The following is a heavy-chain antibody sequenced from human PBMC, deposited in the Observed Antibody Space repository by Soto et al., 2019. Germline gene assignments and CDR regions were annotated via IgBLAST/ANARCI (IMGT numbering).Heavy chain of an antibody. CDR3: AKLRSSSWTQYAFDI. J-gene: IGHJ3*02. CDR1: GFTFSSYG. V-gene: IGHV3-30*18. D-gene: IGHD6-13*01. CDR2: ISYDGSNK. Sequence: QPGGSLRLSCAASGFTFSSYGMHWVRQAPGKGLEWVAVISYDGSNKYYADSVRGRFTISRDNSKNTLWLQMNTLRAEDTAVYYCAKLRSSSWTQYAFDIWGHGTMVTVSS.